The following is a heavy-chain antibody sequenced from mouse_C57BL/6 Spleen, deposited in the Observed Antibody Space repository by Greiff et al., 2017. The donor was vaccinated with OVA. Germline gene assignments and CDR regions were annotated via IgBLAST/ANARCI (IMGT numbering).Heavy chain of an antibody. J-gene: IGHJ4*01. CDR3: TTSSGRGLYAMDY. V-gene: IGHV14-4*01. CDR1: GFNIKDDY. D-gene: IGHD3-2*02. Sequence: VQLQQSGAELVRPGASVKLSCTASGFNIKDDYMHWVKQRPEQGLEWIGWIDPENGDTEYASKFQGKATITADTSSNTAYLQLSSLTSEDTAVYYCTTSSGRGLYAMDYWGQGTSVTVSS. CDR2: IDPENGDT.